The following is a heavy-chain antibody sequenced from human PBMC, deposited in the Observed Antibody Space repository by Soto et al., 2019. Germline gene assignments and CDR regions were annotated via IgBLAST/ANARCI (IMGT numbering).Heavy chain of an antibody. Sequence: QVQLVESGGGLVKPGGSLRLSCAASGLTFSDYYMSWIRHAPRKGLEWVSDITSSGRYTKYADYVQVRFTISRDNAKNSLYLQMNSLRAEDTAVYSWARELYGIDVWGQGTTVTVSS. CDR2: ITSSGRYT. J-gene: IGHJ6*02. CDR3: ARELYGIDV. CDR1: GLTFSDYY. V-gene: IGHV3-11*05.